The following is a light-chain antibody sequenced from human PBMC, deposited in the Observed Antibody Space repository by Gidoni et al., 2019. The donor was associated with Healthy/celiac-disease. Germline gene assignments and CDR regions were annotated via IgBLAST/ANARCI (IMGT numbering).Light chain of an antibody. CDR2: QDS. V-gene: IGLV3-1*01. CDR3: QAWDSSTHVV. CDR1: KLGDKY. Sequence: SYELTQPPSVSVSPGQTASITCSGDKLGDKYACWYQQKPGTSPVLVIYQDSKRPSGIPERFSGSNSGNTATLTISGTQAMDEADYYCQAWDSSTHVVFGGGTKLTVL. J-gene: IGLJ2*01.